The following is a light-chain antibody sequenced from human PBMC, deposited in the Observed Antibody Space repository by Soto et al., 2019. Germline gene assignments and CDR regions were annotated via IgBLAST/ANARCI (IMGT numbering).Light chain of an antibody. Sequence: EIVLTQSPGTLSLSPGERATLSCRASQSVSNNYLAWYQQKPGQAPRLLISGAFSRATGIPDRFNGSGSGTDFTLTISRLEPEDFAVYYCQQYGSSPLTFGGGTKVEIK. CDR3: QQYGSSPLT. J-gene: IGKJ4*01. CDR1: QSVSNNY. V-gene: IGKV3-20*01. CDR2: GAF.